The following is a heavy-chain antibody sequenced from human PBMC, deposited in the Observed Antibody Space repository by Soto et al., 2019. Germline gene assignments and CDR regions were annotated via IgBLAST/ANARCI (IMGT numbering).Heavy chain of an antibody. V-gene: IGHV2-26*01. CDR2: IFSNDEK. CDR3: ARMVVPAATSAFYI. D-gene: IGHD2-2*01. CDR1: GFSLSNARMG. Sequence: QVTLKESGPVLVKPTETLTLTCTVSGFSLSNARMGVSWIRQPPGKALQWLAHIFSNDEKSYSTSLKSRLTITKDTSKSRVVLTMTNMDPVDTATYYGARMVVPAATSAFYIWGQGTMVTVSS. J-gene: IGHJ3*02.